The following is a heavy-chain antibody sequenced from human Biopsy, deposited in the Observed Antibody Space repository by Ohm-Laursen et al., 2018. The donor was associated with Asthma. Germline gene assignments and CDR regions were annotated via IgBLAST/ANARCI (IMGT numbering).Heavy chain of an antibody. J-gene: IGHJ3*01. Sequence: ASVKVSCKASGYNFISFAIHWVRQAPGQRLGWMGWGNTGNGGTKYTQKFQGRVTITRDTSASTAYMELSSLRSEDTATYYCARTYYDFLTGQVKDVFGVWGQGTMVTVSS. CDR1: GYNFISFA. D-gene: IGHD3-9*01. CDR2: GNTGNGGT. V-gene: IGHV1-3*04. CDR3: ARTYYDFLTGQVKDVFGV.